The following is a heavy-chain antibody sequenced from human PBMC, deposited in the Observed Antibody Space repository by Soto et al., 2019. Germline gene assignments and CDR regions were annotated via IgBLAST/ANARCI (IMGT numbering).Heavy chain of an antibody. CDR1: GFTFSSYW. CDR3: TTDGYSYGPSQDY. CDR2: IKQDGSEK. V-gene: IGHV3-7*03. Sequence: GSLRLSCAASGFTFSSYWMSWVRQAPGKGLEWVANIKQDGSEKYYVDSVKGRFTISRDDSKNTLYLQMNSLKTEDTAVYYCTTDGYSYGPSQDYWGQGTLVTVPQ. J-gene: IGHJ4*02. D-gene: IGHD5-18*01.